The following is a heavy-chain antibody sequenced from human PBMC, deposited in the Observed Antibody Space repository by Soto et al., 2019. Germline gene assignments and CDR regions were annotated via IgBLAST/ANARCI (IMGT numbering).Heavy chain of an antibody. V-gene: IGHV4-31*03. D-gene: IGHD1-26*01. CDR2: IYYSGSA. J-gene: IGHJ3*02. Sequence: QVQLQESGPGLVKPSQTLSLTCTVSGGSISSDNYFWSWIRQHPGKGLEWIGYIYYSGSAYYNPSLTSRVTISVDTSKNQFSLRLNSVTAADTAMYYCAREVGSATTSDAFDIWGQGTMVTVSS. CDR3: AREVGSATTSDAFDI. CDR1: GGSISSDNYF.